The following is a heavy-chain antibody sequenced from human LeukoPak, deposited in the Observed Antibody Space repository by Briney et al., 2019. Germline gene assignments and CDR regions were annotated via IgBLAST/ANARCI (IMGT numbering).Heavy chain of an antibody. CDR2: IYPGDSDT. V-gene: IGHV5-51*01. CDR1: GYSFSSYW. D-gene: IGHD4-17*01. J-gene: IGHJ3*02. CDR3: ARRSDYGIDAFDI. Sequence: GESLKISCKGSGYSFSSYWIGWVRQMPGKGLEWMGIIYPGDSDTRYSPSFQGQATISADKSISTAYLQWSSLKASDTAMYYCARRSDYGIDAFDIWGQGTMVTVSS.